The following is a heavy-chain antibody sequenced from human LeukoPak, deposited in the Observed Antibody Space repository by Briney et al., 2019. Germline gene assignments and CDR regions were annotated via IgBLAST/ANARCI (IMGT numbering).Heavy chain of an antibody. D-gene: IGHD3-22*01. V-gene: IGHV3-11*01. CDR3: ARDGRYYDSSGYWDY. Sequence: LSLTCTVSGGSISSYYWSWIRRAPGKGLEWVSYISSSGSTIYYADSVKGRFTISRDNAKNSLYLQMNSLRAEDTAVYYCARDGRYYDSSGYWDYWGQGTLVTVSS. CDR1: GGSISSYY. J-gene: IGHJ4*02. CDR2: ISSSGSTI.